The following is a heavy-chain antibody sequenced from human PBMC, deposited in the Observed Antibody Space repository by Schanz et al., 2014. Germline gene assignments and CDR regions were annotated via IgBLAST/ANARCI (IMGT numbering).Heavy chain of an antibody. V-gene: IGHV4-59*01. CDR1: GFTFSRYW. J-gene: IGHJ4*02. CDR2: ISSSGSA. D-gene: IGHD2-15*01. CDR3: ARELGREGGFDS. Sequence: VQLVESGGGLVQPGGSLRLCCVASGFTFSRYWMTWVRQPPGKGLEWIGFISSSGSALYNPSLKTRVTISRDTSKNQVSLNLRSVTAADTAFYHCARELGREGGFDSWGQGTLVTVTS.